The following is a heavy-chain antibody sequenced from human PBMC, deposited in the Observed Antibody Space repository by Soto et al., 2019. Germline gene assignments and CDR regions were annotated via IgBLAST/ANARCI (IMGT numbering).Heavy chain of an antibody. V-gene: IGHV4-4*02. CDR2: IYHSGST. CDR1: GGSISSSNW. Sequence: QVQLQESGPGLVKPSGTLSLTCAVSGGSISSSNWWSWVRQPPGKGLEWIGEIYHSGSTNYNPSPKSRANXPXAXPKNQFSLKLSSVTAADTAVYYCARVSGSYYYGMDVWGQGTTVTVSS. D-gene: IGHD1-26*01. CDR3: ARVSGSYYYGMDV. J-gene: IGHJ6*02.